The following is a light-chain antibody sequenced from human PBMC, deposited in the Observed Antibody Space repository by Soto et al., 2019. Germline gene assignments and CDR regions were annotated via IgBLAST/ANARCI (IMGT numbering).Light chain of an antibody. CDR2: GAS. CDR1: QSVSNSY. CDR3: PQYGSSLWT. J-gene: IGKJ1*01. V-gene: IGKV3-20*01. Sequence: EIVLTQSPDTLSLSPGERATLSCRASQSVSNSYIAWYQQKSGQAPRVLIYGASSRVSGIPDRFRGSGSGTDFTLTISRLEPEDFAVYYCPQYGSSLWTFGQGTQVDIK.